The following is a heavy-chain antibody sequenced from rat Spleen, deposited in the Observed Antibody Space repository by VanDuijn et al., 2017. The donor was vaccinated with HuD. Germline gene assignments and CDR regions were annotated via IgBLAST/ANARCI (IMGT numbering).Heavy chain of an antibody. D-gene: IGHD1-12*01. CDR1: GFTFSNYD. CDR2: ISPSGGST. V-gene: IGHV5-25*01. CDR3: ARPRPYYYVMDA. Sequence: EVQLVESGGGLVQPGRSLKLSCAASGFTFSNYDMAWVRQAPTKGLEWVASISPSGGSTYYRDSVKGRFTVSRDNAKSTLYLQMDSLRSEDTATYYCARPRPYYYVMDAWGQGVMVTVSS. J-gene: IGHJ2*01.